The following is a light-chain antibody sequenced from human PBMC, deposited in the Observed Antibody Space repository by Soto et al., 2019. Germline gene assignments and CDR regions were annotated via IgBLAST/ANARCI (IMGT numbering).Light chain of an antibody. CDR2: EVS. V-gene: IGLV2-8*01. CDR3: SSYADSNNVL. J-gene: IGLJ2*01. CDR1: SSDVGGYNF. Sequence: QSALTQPPSASGSPGQSVAISCTGTSSDVGGYNFVSWYQQHPGKAPKVLIYEVSKRASGVPDRFSGSKSGNTASLTVSGLQAEDEADYYCSSYADSNNVLFGGGTKLTVL.